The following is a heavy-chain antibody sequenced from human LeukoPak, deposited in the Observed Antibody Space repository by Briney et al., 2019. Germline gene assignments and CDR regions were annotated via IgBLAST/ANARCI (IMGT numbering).Heavy chain of an antibody. D-gene: IGHD3-3*01. Sequence: GESLKISCKGSGYSFNNYRMTWVRQAPGKGLEWVANIKQDGSEKYYVDSVKGRFTISRDNAKNSLYLQMNSLRAEDTAVYYCARDIHSPTYYDFWSGYYSYAFDIWGQGTMVTVSS. CDR1: GYSFNNYR. J-gene: IGHJ3*02. CDR2: IKQDGSEK. CDR3: ARDIHSPTYYDFWSGYYSYAFDI. V-gene: IGHV3-7*03.